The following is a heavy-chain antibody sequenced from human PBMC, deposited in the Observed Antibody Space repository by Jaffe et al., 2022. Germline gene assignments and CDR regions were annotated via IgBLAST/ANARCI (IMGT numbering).Heavy chain of an antibody. Sequence: QVTLKESGPVLVKPTETLTLTCTVSGFSLSNARMGVSWIRQPPGKALEWLAHIFSNDGKSYNTSLKSRLTISQDTSKSQVVLAMTNMDPVDTATYYCARIPAVVGGGLTYYFDYWGQGTLVTVSS. D-gene: IGHD6-19*01. CDR2: IFSNDGK. CDR1: GFSLSNARMG. J-gene: IGHJ4*02. CDR3: ARIPAVVGGGLTYYFDY. V-gene: IGHV2-26*01.